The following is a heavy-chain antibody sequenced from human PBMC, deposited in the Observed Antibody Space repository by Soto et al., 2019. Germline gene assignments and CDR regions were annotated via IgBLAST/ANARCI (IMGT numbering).Heavy chain of an antibody. Sequence: QVQLVESGGGVVQPGRSLRLSCAASGFTFSSYGMHWVRQAPGKGLEWVAVIWYDGSNKYYADSVKGRFTISRDNSKNTLYLQMNSLRAEDTAVYYCARAGYSSGWYDNYYYYMDVWGKGTTVTVSS. D-gene: IGHD6-19*01. CDR2: IWYDGSNK. CDR3: ARAGYSSGWYDNYYYYMDV. CDR1: GFTFSSYG. V-gene: IGHV3-33*01. J-gene: IGHJ6*03.